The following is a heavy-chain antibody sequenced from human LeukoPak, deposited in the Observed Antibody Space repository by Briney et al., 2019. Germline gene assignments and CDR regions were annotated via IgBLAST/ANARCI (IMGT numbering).Heavy chain of an antibody. Sequence: GGSLRLSCAASGFTFSSYSMNWVRQAPGKGLEWVSGISWNSGSIGYADSVKGRFTISRDNAKNSLYLQMNSLRAEDTALYYCAKELLHYDILTGTTPYYYYGMDVWGQGTTVTVSS. CDR3: AKELLHYDILTGTTPYYYYGMDV. CDR2: ISWNSGSI. D-gene: IGHD3-9*01. V-gene: IGHV3-9*01. CDR1: GFTFSSYS. J-gene: IGHJ6*02.